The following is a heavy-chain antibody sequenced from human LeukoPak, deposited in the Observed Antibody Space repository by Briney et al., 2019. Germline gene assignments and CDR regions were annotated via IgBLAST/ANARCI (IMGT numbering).Heavy chain of an antibody. CDR3: ARGAGGYYDFWSGSYVDY. V-gene: IGHV1-69*13. D-gene: IGHD3-3*01. CDR1: GGTFSSYA. CDR2: IIPIFGTA. Sequence: GASVKVSCKASGGTFSSYAISWVRQAPGQGLEWMGGIIPIFGTANYAQKFQGRVTITADESTSTAYMEPSSLRSEDTAVYYCARGAGGYYDFWSGSYVDYWGQGTLVTVSS. J-gene: IGHJ4*02.